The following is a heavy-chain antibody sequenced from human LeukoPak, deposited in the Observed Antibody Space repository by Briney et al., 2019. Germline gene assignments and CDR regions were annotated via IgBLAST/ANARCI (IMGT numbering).Heavy chain of an antibody. CDR3: ARDLRWLDY. CDR1: GFTVSDSY. CDR2: IYYSGST. D-gene: IGHD4-23*01. J-gene: IGHJ4*02. V-gene: IGHV4-30-4*01. Sequence: LRLSCAATGFTVSDSYMSWVRQPPGKGLEWIGYIYYSGSTYYNPSLKSRVTISVDTSKNQFSLKLSSVTAADTAVYYCARDLRWLDYWGQGTLVTVSS.